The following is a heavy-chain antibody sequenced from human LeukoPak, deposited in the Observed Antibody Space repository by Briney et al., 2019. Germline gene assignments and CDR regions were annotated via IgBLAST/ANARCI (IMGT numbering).Heavy chain of an antibody. CDR2: IHYSGRT. J-gene: IGHJ3*02. D-gene: IGHD2-21*01. V-gene: IGHV4-59*12. Sequence: PSETLSLTCTVSGGSISSFFWSWIRQPPGKGLEWIGYIHYSGRTNFNPSLKSRVTISVDTSKNQFSVKLSSVTAADTAVYYCAREVDWRAFDIWGQGTMVTVS. CDR1: GGSISSFF. CDR3: AREVDWRAFDI.